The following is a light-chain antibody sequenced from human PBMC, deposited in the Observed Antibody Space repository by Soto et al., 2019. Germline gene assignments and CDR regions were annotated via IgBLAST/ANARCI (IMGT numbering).Light chain of an antibody. CDR1: QGIAPY. Sequence: DVQMTQSPSSLSAFVGDRVTITCRASQGIAPYLACFQQKPGKVPKLLIYATSTLQSGVPSRFSGSGSGTDFTPTINSLQHEDVGTYYCQKYNSAPLTFGGGTKVEIK. CDR2: ATS. J-gene: IGKJ4*01. V-gene: IGKV1-27*01. CDR3: QKYNSAPLT.